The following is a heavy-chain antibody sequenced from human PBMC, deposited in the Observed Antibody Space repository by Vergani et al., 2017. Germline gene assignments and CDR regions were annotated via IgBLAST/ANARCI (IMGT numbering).Heavy chain of an antibody. D-gene: IGHD1-26*01. J-gene: IGHJ6*03. CDR3: AKDVGPYSRSFWSYYYYYIDV. CDR2: ISYDGSNK. CDR1: GFTFSSYG. Sequence: QVQLVESGGGVVQPGRSLRLSCAASGFTFSSYGMHWVRQAPGKGLEWVAVISYDGSNKYYADSVKGRFTISRDNSKNTLYLQMNSLRAEDTAVYYCAKDVGPYSRSFWSYYYYYIDVWGKGTTVTVSS. V-gene: IGHV3-30*18.